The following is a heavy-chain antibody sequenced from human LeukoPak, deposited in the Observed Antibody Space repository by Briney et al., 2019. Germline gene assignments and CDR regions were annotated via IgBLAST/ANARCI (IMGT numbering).Heavy chain of an antibody. V-gene: IGHV3-23*01. D-gene: IGHD2-15*01. CDR2: INGSGGST. CDR3: AKDLSRSRYCSGGSCYSSEYFQH. Sequence: GGSLTLSCAVSGFTFSSYAMSWVRQAPGKGLEWVSAINGSGGSTYYADSVKGRLTISRDNSKHTLYLQMNSLRAEDTAVYYCAKDLSRSRYCSGGSCYSSEYFQHWGQGTLVTVSS. CDR1: GFTFSSYA. J-gene: IGHJ1*01.